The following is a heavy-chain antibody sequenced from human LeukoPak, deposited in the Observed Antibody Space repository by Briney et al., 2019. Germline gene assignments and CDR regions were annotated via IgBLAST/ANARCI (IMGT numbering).Heavy chain of an antibody. V-gene: IGHV4-59*12. J-gene: IGHJ6*02. CDR3: LRDKAGSFYGSGGYHFNYNGMDV. Sequence: PSETLSLTCTVSGGSISSYYWSWIRQPPGKGLEWIGYINYSGRTNANSSLKSRVAISVDTSKNQFSLRLTSVTAADTAIYYCLRDKAGSFYGSGGYHFNYNGMDVWGQGTAVTVSS. CDR2: INYSGRT. D-gene: IGHD3-10*01. CDR1: GGSISSYY.